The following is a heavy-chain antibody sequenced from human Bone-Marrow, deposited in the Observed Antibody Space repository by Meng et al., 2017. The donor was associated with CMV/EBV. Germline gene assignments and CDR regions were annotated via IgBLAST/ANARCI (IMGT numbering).Heavy chain of an antibody. Sequence: GGSLRLSCAASGFTFSSYAMHWVRQAPGKGLEWVAVISYDGSNKYYADSVKGRFTISRDNSKNTLYLQMNSLRAEDTAVYYCASMGTYYDILTGENAYYYYGMDVWGQGTTVTVSS. CDR1: GFTFSSYA. V-gene: IGHV3-30*04. D-gene: IGHD3-9*01. CDR3: ASMGTYYDILTGENAYYYYGMDV. J-gene: IGHJ6*02. CDR2: ISYDGSNK.